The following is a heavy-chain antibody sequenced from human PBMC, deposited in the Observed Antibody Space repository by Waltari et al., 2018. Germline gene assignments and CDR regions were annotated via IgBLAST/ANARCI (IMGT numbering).Heavy chain of an antibody. CDR1: GGSISSSSSY. V-gene: IGHV4-39*01. CDR3: ARPNSGSYLLDAFDI. Sequence: QLQLQESGPGLVKPSATLSLTCTVSGGSISSSSSYWGWIRQPPGKGLEWIGSIYYSGSTYYNPSLKSRVTISVDTSKNQFSLKLSSVTAADTAVYYCARPNSGSYLLDAFDIWGQGTMVTVSS. J-gene: IGHJ3*02. D-gene: IGHD3-10*01. CDR2: IYYSGST.